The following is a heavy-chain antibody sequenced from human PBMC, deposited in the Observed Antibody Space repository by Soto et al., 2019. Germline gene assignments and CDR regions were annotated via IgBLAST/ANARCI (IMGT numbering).Heavy chain of an antibody. CDR2: IHYSGDS. Sequence: SETLSLTCTVIGDSVSSNNYYWSWIRQRPGKGLEWIGYIHYSGDSYDNPSLASRITMSMDVSKNQFSLNLRSVTAADTAIYYCARDVNDSSGSQGFDYWGQGTLVTVSS. CDR3: ARDVNDSSGSQGFDY. J-gene: IGHJ4*02. CDR1: GDSVSSNNYY. D-gene: IGHD3-22*01. V-gene: IGHV4-31*03.